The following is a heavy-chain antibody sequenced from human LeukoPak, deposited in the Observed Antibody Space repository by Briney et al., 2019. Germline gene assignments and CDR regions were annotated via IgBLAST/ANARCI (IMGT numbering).Heavy chain of an antibody. CDR1: GFTFSSYW. CDR3: ARDRVGATDYFDY. V-gene: IGHV3-74*01. Sequence: GGSLRLSCAASGFTFSSYWMHWVRQAPGKGLVWVSHINGDGTTTNYADSVKGRFTISRDNAKNTVYLQMNSLRAEDTAVYYCARDRVGATDYFDYWGQGTLVTVSS. J-gene: IGHJ4*02. D-gene: IGHD1-26*01. CDR2: INGDGTTT.